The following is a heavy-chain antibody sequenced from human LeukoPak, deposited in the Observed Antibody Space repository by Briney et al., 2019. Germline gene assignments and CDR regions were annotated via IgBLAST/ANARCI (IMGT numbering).Heavy chain of an antibody. D-gene: IGHD1-26*01. Sequence: GGSLRLSCAASGFTFSSYSMNWVRQAPGKGLEWLSYISSGGSTIYYAESVKGRFTISRDNAKNSLYLQMNSLRAEDTAVYYCARAQSGTYSPIDYWGQGTLVTVSS. J-gene: IGHJ4*02. CDR3: ARAQSGTYSPIDY. CDR1: GFTFSSYS. CDR2: ISSGGSTI. V-gene: IGHV3-48*04.